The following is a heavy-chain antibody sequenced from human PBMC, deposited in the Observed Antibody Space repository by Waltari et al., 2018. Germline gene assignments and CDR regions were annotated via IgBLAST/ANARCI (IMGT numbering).Heavy chain of an antibody. V-gene: IGHV3-48*04. Sequence: EVQLVESGGGLVQPGGSLRLSCAASGFTFSSDSMNWVRQAPGKGLEWVSYISSSSSTIYYADSVKGRFTISRDNAKNSLYLQMNSLRAEDTAVYYCASYSGPDAFDIWGQGTMVTVSS. CDR1: GFTFSSDS. J-gene: IGHJ3*02. CDR3: ASYSGPDAFDI. D-gene: IGHD2-21*01. CDR2: ISSSSSTI.